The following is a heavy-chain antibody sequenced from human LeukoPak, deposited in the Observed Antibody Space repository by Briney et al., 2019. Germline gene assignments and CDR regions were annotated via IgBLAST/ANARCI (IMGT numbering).Heavy chain of an antibody. CDR2: ISYSGSS. CDR1: GVSISRSY. V-gene: IGHV4-59*08. CDR3: ARHFRVDTPLGFDI. J-gene: IGHJ4*02. D-gene: IGHD5-18*01. Sequence: PSETLSLTCTVSGVSISRSYWSWIRQPPGKGLEWIGYISYSGSSNYNPSLKSRVTISLDTSKKQFSLKLRSVTAADTAVYYFARHFRVDTPLGFDIWGQGALVTVSS.